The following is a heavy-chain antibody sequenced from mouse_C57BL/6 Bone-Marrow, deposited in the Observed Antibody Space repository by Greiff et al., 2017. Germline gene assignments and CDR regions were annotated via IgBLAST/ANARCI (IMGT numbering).Heavy chain of an antibody. CDR3: ARENYDHFDY. Sequence: DVQLQESGPGMVKPSQSLSLTCTVTGYSITSGYDWHWIRHFPGNKLEWMGYISYSGSTNYNPSLKSRISITHDTSKNHFFLKLNSVTTEDTATYYCARENYDHFDYWGQGTTLTVSS. J-gene: IGHJ2*01. CDR1: GYSITSGYD. V-gene: IGHV3-1*01. D-gene: IGHD2-4*01. CDR2: ISYSGST.